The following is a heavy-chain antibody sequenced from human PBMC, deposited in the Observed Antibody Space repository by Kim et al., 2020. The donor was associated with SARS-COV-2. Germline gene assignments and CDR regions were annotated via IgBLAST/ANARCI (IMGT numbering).Heavy chain of an antibody. CDR3: ASTDPSTYYYGMDV. D-gene: IGHD4-17*01. Sequence: ASVKVSCKASGYTFTGYYMHWVRQAPGQGLEWMGRINPNSGGTNYAQKFQGRVTMTRDTSISTAYMELSRLRSDDTAVYYCASTDPSTYYYGMDVWGQGTTVTVSS. V-gene: IGHV1-2*06. CDR2: INPNSGGT. CDR1: GYTFTGYY. J-gene: IGHJ6*02.